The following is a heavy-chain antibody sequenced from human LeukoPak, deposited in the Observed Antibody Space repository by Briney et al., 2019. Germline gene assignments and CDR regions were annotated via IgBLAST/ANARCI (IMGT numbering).Heavy chain of an antibody. CDR3: AKDQYYYGSGSQIDY. CDR2: ISYDGSNK. D-gene: IGHD3-10*01. Sequence: PGGSLRLSCAASGFTFSSCGMHWVRQAPGKGLEGVAVISYDGSNKYYADSVKGRFTISRDNSKGTLYLQMNSLRAEDTAVYYCAKDQYYYGSGSQIDYWGQGTLVTVSS. CDR1: GFTFSSCG. V-gene: IGHV3-30*18. J-gene: IGHJ4*02.